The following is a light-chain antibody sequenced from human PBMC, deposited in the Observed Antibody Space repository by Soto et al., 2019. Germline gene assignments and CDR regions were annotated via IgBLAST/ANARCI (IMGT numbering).Light chain of an antibody. CDR1: QSVNNN. CDR2: SAS. V-gene: IGKV3-15*01. J-gene: IGKJ5*01. CDR3: HQYGSSSWT. Sequence: EIVMTQSPVTLSVSPGERATLSCTASQSVNNNVAWYQQKPGHTPRLLIYSASIGATGTPARFSGSGSGSDFTLTISSLQSEDFAVYYCHQYGSSSWTFGQGTRLEIK.